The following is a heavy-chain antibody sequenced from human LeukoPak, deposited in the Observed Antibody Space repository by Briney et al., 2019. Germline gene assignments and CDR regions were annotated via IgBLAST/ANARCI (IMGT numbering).Heavy chain of an antibody. D-gene: IGHD3-9*01. CDR3: ASPYYDILTGHDAFDI. CDR2: IYYSGST. J-gene: IGHJ3*02. V-gene: IGHV4-39*01. Sequence: PSETLSLTCTVSGDSIISSSYYWGWIRQPPGKGLEWIGSIYYSGSTYYNPSLKSRVTISVDTSKNQFSLKLSSVTAADTAVYYCASPYYDILTGHDAFDIWGQGTMVTVSS. CDR1: GDSIISSSYY.